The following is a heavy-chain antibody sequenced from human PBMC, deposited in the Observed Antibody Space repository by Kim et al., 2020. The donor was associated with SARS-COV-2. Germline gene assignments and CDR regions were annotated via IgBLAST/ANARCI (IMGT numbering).Heavy chain of an antibody. J-gene: IGHJ3*02. CDR1: GYTFTSYG. CDR3: TTAKVTIFGVVIGAFDI. CDR2: ISAYNGNT. D-gene: IGHD3-3*01. V-gene: IGHV1-18*01. Sequence: ASVKVSCKASGYTFTSYGISWVRQAPGQGLEWMGWISAYNGNTNYAQKLQGRVTMTTDTSTSTAYMELRSLRSEDTAVYYCTTAKVTIFGVVIGAFDIWGHGTMVTVSS.